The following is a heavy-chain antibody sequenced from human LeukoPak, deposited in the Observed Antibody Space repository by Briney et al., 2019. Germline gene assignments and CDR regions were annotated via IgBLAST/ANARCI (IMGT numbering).Heavy chain of an antibody. Sequence: GASVKVSCKASGYTFTGYYMHWVRQAPGQGLEWMGRINPNSGGTNYAQKFQGRVTMTRDTSISTAYMELRRLRSDDTAVYYCASYCSSTSCYTGNYCYYGMDVWGQGTTVTVSS. D-gene: IGHD2-2*02. J-gene: IGHJ6*02. V-gene: IGHV1-2*06. CDR2: INPNSGGT. CDR1: GYTFTGYY. CDR3: ASYCSSTSCYTGNYCYYGMDV.